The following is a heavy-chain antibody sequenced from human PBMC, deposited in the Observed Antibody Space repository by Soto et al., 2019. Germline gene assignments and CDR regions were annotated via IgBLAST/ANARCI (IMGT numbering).Heavy chain of an antibody. CDR3: ARDVSASSSWYGGLNWFDP. CDR1: GYTFTSYG. J-gene: IGHJ5*02. Sequence: QVQLVQSGAEVKKPGASVKVSCKASGYTFTSYGISWVRQAPGQGLEWMGWISAYNGNTNYAQKLQGRGTMTTDTSTSTAYMELRSLRSDDTAVYYCARDVSASSSWYGGLNWFDPWGQGTLVTVSS. CDR2: ISAYNGNT. D-gene: IGHD6-13*01. V-gene: IGHV1-18*01.